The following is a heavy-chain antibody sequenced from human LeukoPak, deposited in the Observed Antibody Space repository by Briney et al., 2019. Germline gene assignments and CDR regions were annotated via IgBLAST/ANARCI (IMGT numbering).Heavy chain of an antibody. CDR1: VGSLSNYY. D-gene: IGHD1-1*01. CDR3: ARLNGGY. J-gene: IGHJ4*02. Sequence: SETLSLTCTVSVGSLSNYYWSWIRQPPGGGLEGIGYIYYSGSTNYNPPLKNRVTISVDTSKNQFSLKVTSVTAAETAVYYCARLNGGYWGQGTLVIVSS. CDR2: IYYSGST. V-gene: IGHV4-59*08.